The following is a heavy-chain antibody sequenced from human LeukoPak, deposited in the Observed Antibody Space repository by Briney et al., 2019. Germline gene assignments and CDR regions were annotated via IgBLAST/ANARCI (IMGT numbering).Heavy chain of an antibody. CDR3: ARIRSSGWFSATEYDY. D-gene: IGHD6-19*01. Sequence: SGPALVKPTQTLTLTCTFSGFSLSTSGMCVSWIRQPPGKALEWLARIDWDDDKYYSTSLKTRLTISKDTSKNQVFLTMTNMDPVDTATYYCARIRSSGWFSATEYDYWGQGTLVTVSS. V-gene: IGHV2-70*11. CDR1: GFSLSTSGMC. J-gene: IGHJ4*02. CDR2: IDWDDDK.